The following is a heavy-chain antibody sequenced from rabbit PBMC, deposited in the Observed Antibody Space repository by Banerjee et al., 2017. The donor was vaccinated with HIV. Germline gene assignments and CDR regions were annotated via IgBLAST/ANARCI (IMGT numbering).Heavy chain of an antibody. D-gene: IGHD2-1*01. J-gene: IGHJ4*01. Sequence: QEQLKETGGGLVQPEGSLTLTCAASGFSFISGYYIYWVRQAPGKGLEYIGYISYRGSAYYASWVNGRFTISRENTQNTLYLQLNSLTAADTATYFCARRNSDGRDYGTFHLWGPGTLVTVS. CDR3: ARRNSDGRDYGTFHL. CDR2: ISYRGSA. CDR1: GFSFISGYY. V-gene: IGHV1S45*01.